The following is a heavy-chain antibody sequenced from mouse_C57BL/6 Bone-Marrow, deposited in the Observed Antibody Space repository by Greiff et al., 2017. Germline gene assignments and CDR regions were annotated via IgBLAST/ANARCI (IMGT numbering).Heavy chain of an antibody. CDR2: IDPSDSYT. J-gene: IGHJ4*01. D-gene: IGHD2-3*01. Sequence: QVQLKQPGAELVMPGASVKLSCKASGYTFTSYWMHWVKQRPGQGLEWIGEIDPSDSYTNYNQKFKGKSTLTVDKSAGTAYMQLRSRTSEDSAVYYCARESYDGYYAMDYWGQGTAVTVSA. CDR1: GYTFTSYW. V-gene: IGHV1-69*01. CDR3: ARESYDGYYAMDY.